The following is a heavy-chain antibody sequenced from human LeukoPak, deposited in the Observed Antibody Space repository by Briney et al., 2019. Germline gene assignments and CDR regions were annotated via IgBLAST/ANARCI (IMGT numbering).Heavy chain of an antibody. CDR1: GFTFSSYA. Sequence: GRSLRLSCAASGFTFSSYAMHWVRQAPGKGLEWVAVISYDGSNKYYADSVKGRFTISRDNSKNTLYLQMNSLRAEDTAVYYCARSTRSIVGATTRWFDPWGQGTLVTVSS. V-gene: IGHV3-30-3*01. J-gene: IGHJ5*02. CDR2: ISYDGSNK. CDR3: ARSTRSIVGATTRWFDP. D-gene: IGHD1-26*01.